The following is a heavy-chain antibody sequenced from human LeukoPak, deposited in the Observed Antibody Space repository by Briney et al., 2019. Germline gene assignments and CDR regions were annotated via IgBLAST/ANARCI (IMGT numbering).Heavy chain of an antibody. D-gene: IGHD6-13*01. V-gene: IGHV3-74*01. CDR1: GFTFDDYG. J-gene: IGHJ3*01. CDR2: INSDGSIT. Sequence: PGGSLRLSCAASGFTFDDYGMTWVRQAPGKGLVWVSRINSDGSITTYADSVKGRFTISRDNAKNTLYLQMNSLRAEDTAVYYCAGGISATGGGWGQGTMVTVSS. CDR3: AGGISATGGG.